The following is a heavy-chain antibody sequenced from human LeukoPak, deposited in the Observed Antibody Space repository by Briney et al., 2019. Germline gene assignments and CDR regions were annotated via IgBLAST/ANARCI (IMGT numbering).Heavy chain of an antibody. CDR2: IWYDGSNK. Sequence: GGSLRLSCAASGFTFSSYGMHWVRQAPGKGLEWVAVIWYDGSNKYYADSVEGRFTISRDKSKNTLYLQMNSLRAEDTAVYYCARDRRRYAYFDYWGQGTLVTVSS. CDR3: ARDRRRYAYFDY. CDR1: GFTFSSYG. J-gene: IGHJ4*02. D-gene: IGHD5-18*01. V-gene: IGHV3-33*01.